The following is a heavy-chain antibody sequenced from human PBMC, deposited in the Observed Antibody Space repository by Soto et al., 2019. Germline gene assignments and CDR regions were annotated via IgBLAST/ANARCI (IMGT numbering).Heavy chain of an antibody. Sequence: EVQLLESGGDLVQPGGSLRLSCVASGFTFHTYAMSWVRQAPGKGLEWVSSISGTGGTIKYADSVKGRFTISRDNSRNTLSQQMTSLRVEDTAVYYCAKDLVPAEGGHGDSFHMWGQGTLVTVSS. CDR1: GFTFHTYA. D-gene: IGHD2-15*01. CDR2: ISGTGGTI. CDR3: AKDLVPAEGGHGDSFHM. J-gene: IGHJ3*02. V-gene: IGHV3-23*01.